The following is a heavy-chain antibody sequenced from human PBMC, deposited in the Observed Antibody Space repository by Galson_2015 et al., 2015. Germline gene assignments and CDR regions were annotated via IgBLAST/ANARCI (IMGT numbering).Heavy chain of an antibody. Sequence: SLRLSCAASGFTFSNYAMSWVRQAPGKGLEWVSGISASGGSTYYADSAKGRFTISRDNHKNTLYLQMNSLRAEDTAVYYCAKSSEVTVIIFWAFDIWGLGTMFTVSS. V-gene: IGHV3-23*01. CDR3: AKSSEVTVIIFWAFDI. D-gene: IGHD6-25*01. J-gene: IGHJ3*02. CDR1: GFTFSNYA. CDR2: ISASGGST.